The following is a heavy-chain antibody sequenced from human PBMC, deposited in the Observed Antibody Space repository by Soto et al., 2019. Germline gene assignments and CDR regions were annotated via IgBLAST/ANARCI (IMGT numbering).Heavy chain of an antibody. V-gene: IGHV3-9*01. CDR3: AKDKRRYCSGGSCYGFDY. D-gene: IGHD2-15*01. Sequence: GGSLRLSCAASGFTFDDYAMHWVRQAPGKGLEWVSGISWNSGSIGYADSVKGRFTISRDNAKNSLYLQMNSLRAEDTALYYCAKDKRRYCSGGSCYGFDYWGQGTLVTVSS. CDR2: ISWNSGSI. J-gene: IGHJ4*02. CDR1: GFTFDDYA.